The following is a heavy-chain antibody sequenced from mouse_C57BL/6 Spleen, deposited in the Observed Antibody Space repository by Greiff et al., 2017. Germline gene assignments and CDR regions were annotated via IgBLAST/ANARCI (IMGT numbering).Heavy chain of an antibody. D-gene: IGHD3-2*02. CDR1: GYTFTSYW. CDR3: AREGSGYGFAY. CDR2: IAPSDSET. Sequence: QVQLQQPGAELVRPGSSVKLSCKASGYTFTSYWMHWVKQRPIQGLEWIGNIAPSDSETHSNQKFKDKATLTVDKSSSTAYMQLSSLTSEDSAVYYFAREGSGYGFAYWGQGTLVTVSA. J-gene: IGHJ3*01. V-gene: IGHV1-52*01.